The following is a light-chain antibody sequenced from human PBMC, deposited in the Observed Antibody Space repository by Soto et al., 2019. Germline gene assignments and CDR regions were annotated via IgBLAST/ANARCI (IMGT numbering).Light chain of an antibody. CDR1: QSVSSY. Sequence: EIVLTQSPATLSSSPGERATLSCRASQSVSSYLAWYQQKPGQAPRLLIYDASNRATGIPARFSGSGSGTDFTLTISSLEPEDFEVYDCQQRSNWPRTFGQGTKLEIK. J-gene: IGKJ2*01. CDR3: QQRSNWPRT. CDR2: DAS. V-gene: IGKV3-11*01.